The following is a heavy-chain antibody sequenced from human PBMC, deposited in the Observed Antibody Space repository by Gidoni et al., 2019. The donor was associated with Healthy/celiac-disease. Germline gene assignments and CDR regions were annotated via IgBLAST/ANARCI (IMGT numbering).Heavy chain of an antibody. CDR3: ARGEAGDYDILTGTGFDY. D-gene: IGHD3-9*01. J-gene: IGHJ4*02. Sequence: QVQPVESGGGVVQPGRSLRLSRQVSGFTFSSHGMSWVRQAPGKGLGWVGVKWNDGSNKYDADSVKGRFTISRDDSKSTLYLQMNSLRAEYTAVYYCARGEAGDYDILTGTGFDYWGQGTLVTVSS. V-gene: IGHV3-33*01. CDR2: KWNDGSNK. CDR1: GFTFSSHG.